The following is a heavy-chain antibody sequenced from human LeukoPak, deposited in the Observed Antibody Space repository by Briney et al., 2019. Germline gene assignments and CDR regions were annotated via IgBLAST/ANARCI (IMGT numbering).Heavy chain of an antibody. CDR2: ISAYNVNT. J-gene: IGHJ4*02. Sequence: RASVKVSCKASGYNLISYGIIWVRQAPGQGLELMGWISAYNVNTNYAQKFQGRVTMTTDTSTSTAYMELRSLKSDDTAVYFCARPYDTSGYYNYYFDYWGQGTLVTVSS. CDR1: GYNLISYG. CDR3: ARPYDTSGYYNYYFDY. V-gene: IGHV1-18*01. D-gene: IGHD3-22*01.